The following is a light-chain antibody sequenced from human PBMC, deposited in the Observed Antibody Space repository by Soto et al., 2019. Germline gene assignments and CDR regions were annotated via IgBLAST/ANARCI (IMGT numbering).Light chain of an antibody. V-gene: IGKV3D-20*02. CDR2: GAS. J-gene: IGKJ5*01. CDR3: QKRSNWPPIT. Sequence: EIVLTQSPGTLSLSPGERATLSCRASQSVSSSYLAWYRQKPGQAPRLLIYGASSRATGIPDRFSGSGSGTDFTLTISRLEPEDFAVYYCQKRSNWPPITFGQGTRLEIK. CDR1: QSVSSSY.